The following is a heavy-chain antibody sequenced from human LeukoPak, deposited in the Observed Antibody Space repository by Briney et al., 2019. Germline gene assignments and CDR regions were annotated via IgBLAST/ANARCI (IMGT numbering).Heavy chain of an antibody. CDR1: GGSISSYY. J-gene: IGHJ6*03. CDR2: IYTSGST. Sequence: SETLSLTCTVSGGSISSYYWSWIRQPAGKGLEWNGRIYTSGSTNYNPSLKSRVTMSVDTSKNQFSLKLSSVTAADTAVYYCARDSGIYRYYYYMDVWGKGNTVTVSS. CDR3: ARDSGIYRYYYYMDV. D-gene: IGHD1-26*01. V-gene: IGHV4-4*07.